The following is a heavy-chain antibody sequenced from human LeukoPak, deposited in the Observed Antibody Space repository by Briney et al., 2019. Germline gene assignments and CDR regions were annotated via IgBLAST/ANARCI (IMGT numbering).Heavy chain of an antibody. V-gene: IGHV1-8*01. CDR1: GYTFTSYD. CDR3: ARVLGPPGLLLWFGELSIGYYYGMDV. CDR2: MNPNSGNT. D-gene: IGHD3-10*01. J-gene: IGHJ6*02. Sequence: ASVKVSCKASGYTFTSYDIHWVRQATGQGLEWMGWMNPNSGNTGYAQKFQGRVTMTRNTSISTAYMELSSLRSEDTAVYHCARVLGPPGLLLWFGELSIGYYYGMDVWGQGTTVTVSS.